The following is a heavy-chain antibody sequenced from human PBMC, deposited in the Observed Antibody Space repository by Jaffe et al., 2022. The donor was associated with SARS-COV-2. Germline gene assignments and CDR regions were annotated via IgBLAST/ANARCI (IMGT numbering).Heavy chain of an antibody. CDR2: ISYDGSNK. D-gene: IGHD3-10*01. Sequence: QVQLVESGGGVVQPGTSLRLSCAASGFTLRSYALHWVRQAPGKGLEWVAVISYDGSNKYYADSVTGRFTISRDTSINTIFLQMNSLRPEDTGVYYCARDRGLGGVIMVPPSYWGQGTLVTVSS. J-gene: IGHJ4*02. V-gene: IGHV3-30*04. CDR3: ARDRGLGGVIMVPPSY. CDR1: GFTLRSYA.